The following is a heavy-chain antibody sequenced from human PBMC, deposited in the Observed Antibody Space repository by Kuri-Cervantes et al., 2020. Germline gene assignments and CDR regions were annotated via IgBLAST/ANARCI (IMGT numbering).Heavy chain of an antibody. CDR1: GFTFDGYA. J-gene: IGHJ6*02. Sequence: GESLKISCAASGFTFDGYAMHWVRQAPGKGLEWVSSISSSSSYIYYADSVKGRFTISRDNAKNSLYLQMNSLRAEDTAVYYCARAGDIAVAGTWGGGMDVWGQGTTVTVSS. D-gene: IGHD6-19*01. CDR2: ISSSSSYI. V-gene: IGHV3-21*01. CDR3: ARAGDIAVAGTWGGGMDV.